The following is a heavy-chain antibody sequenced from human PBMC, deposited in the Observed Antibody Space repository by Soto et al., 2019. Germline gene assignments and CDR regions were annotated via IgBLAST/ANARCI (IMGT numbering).Heavy chain of an antibody. V-gene: IGHV3-30*18. CDR3: AKGVPQYTPMALFDY. CDR1: GFTFSSDG. D-gene: IGHD5-18*01. J-gene: IGHJ4*02. CDR2: ISYDGSNK. Sequence: WGSLRLSCAASGFTFSSDGMHWFRQAPGKGLEWVAVISYDGSNKYYADSVKGRFTISRDNSKNTLYLQMNSLRVEDTAVYYCAKGVPQYTPMALFDYWGRRTLVTVAS.